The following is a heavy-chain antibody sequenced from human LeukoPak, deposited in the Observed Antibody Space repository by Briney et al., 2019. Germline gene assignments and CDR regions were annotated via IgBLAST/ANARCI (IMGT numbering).Heavy chain of an antibody. Sequence: PGGSLRLSCAASGFTFSTYWMSWVRQAPGKGLEWVANIKQDGSEKYYVDSVKGRFTVSRDNAKNSVYLQLNSLRAEDTALYYCARDSTGYSRYWGQGTLVTVSS. CDR3: ARDSTGYSRY. D-gene: IGHD6-13*01. V-gene: IGHV3-7*01. CDR2: IKQDGSEK. CDR1: GFTFSTYW. J-gene: IGHJ4*02.